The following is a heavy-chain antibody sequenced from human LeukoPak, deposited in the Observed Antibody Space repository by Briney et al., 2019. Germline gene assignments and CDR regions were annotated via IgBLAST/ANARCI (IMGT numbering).Heavy chain of an antibody. D-gene: IGHD3-22*01. CDR1: GYSFTSYW. V-gene: IGHV5-51*01. CDR2: IYPGDSDT. J-gene: IGHJ4*02. CDR3: ARRHASSGYYYVDY. Sequence: GESLKISCKGSGYSFTSYWISWVRQMPGKGLEWMGIIYPGDSDTRYSPSSQGQVTISADKSISTAYLQWSSLKASDTAVYYCARRHASSGYYYVDYWGQGTLVTVSS.